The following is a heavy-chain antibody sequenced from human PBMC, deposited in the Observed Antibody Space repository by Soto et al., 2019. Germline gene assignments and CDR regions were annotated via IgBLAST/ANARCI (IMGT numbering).Heavy chain of an antibody. D-gene: IGHD2-15*01. Sequence: SETLSLTCTVSGGSISSGDYYWSWIRQPPGKGLEWIGYIYYSGSTYYNPSLMSRVTISVDTSKNQFSLKLGSVTAADTAVYYCARCASSCSLGFWGQGTLVTVSS. CDR3: ARCASSCSLGF. CDR2: IYYSGST. CDR1: GGSISSGDYY. V-gene: IGHV4-30-4*01. J-gene: IGHJ4*02.